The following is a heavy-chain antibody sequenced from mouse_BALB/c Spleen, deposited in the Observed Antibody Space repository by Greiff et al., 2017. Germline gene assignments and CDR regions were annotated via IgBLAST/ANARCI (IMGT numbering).Heavy chain of an antibody. CDR1: GFNIKDYY. V-gene: IGHV14-1*02. D-gene: IGHD2-14*01. Sequence: EVHLVESGAELVRPGALVKLSCKASGFNIKDYYMHWVKQRPEQGLEWIGWIDPENGNTIYDPKFQGKASITADTSSNTAYLQLSSLTSEDTAVYYCARYRYDGAWFAYWGQGTLVTVSA. CDR3: ARYRYDGAWFAY. J-gene: IGHJ3*01. CDR2: IDPENGNT.